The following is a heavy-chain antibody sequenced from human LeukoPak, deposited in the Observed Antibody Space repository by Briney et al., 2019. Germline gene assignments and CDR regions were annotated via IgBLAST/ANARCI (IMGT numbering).Heavy chain of an antibody. CDR1: RFTVSSNY. CDR3: AREEQQLGGGYFDY. Sequence: GGSLRLSCAASRFTVSSNYMSWVRQAPGKGLEWVSVIYSGGSTYYADSVKGRFTISRDNSKNTLYLQMNSLRAEDTAVYYCAREEQQLGGGYFDYWGQGTLVTVSS. D-gene: IGHD6-13*01. CDR2: IYSGGST. J-gene: IGHJ4*02. V-gene: IGHV3-66*01.